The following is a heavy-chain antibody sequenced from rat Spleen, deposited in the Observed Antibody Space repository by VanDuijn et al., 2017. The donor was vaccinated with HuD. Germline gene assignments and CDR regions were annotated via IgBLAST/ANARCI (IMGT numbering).Heavy chain of an antibody. CDR2: ISTGGGNT. CDR1: GFIFSKYD. Sequence: EVHLVESGGGLVQPGRSLKLSCAASGFIFSKYDMVWVRQTPTKGLEWVASISTGGGNTYYRDSVKGRFTISRENAKDILYLQMDSLRSEDTATYYCTIHDNRGTANWFAYWGQGTLVTVSS. V-gene: IGHV5S14*01. D-gene: IGHD1-5*01. J-gene: IGHJ3*01. CDR3: TIHDNRGTANWFAY.